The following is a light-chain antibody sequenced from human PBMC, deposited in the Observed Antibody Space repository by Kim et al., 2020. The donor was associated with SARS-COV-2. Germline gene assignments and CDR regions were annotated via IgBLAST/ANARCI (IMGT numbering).Light chain of an antibody. CDR2: QDS. CDR1: KLVDKY. CDR3: QAWDSSTVV. V-gene: IGLV3-1*01. Sequence: SYELTQPPSVSVSPGQTASITCSGDKLVDKYACWYQQKPGQSPVLVIYQDSKRPSGIPERFSGSNSGNTATLTLSGTQAMDEADYYCQAWDSSTVVFGGG. J-gene: IGLJ2*01.